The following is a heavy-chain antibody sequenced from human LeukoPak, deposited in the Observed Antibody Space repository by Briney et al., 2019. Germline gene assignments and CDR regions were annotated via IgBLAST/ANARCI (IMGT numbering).Heavy chain of an antibody. CDR1: GFTFSSYA. V-gene: IGHV3-23*01. J-gene: IGHJ4*02. Sequence: AGGSLRLSSAASGFTFSSYAMSWVRQAPGKGLERVSVISSNGGSTYNADSVKGRFTVSRDNSKNTLHLQMNSLRAEDTAVYYCAKGITAMGRLIDYWGQGTLVTVSS. D-gene: IGHD5-18*01. CDR2: ISSNGGST. CDR3: AKGITAMGRLIDY.